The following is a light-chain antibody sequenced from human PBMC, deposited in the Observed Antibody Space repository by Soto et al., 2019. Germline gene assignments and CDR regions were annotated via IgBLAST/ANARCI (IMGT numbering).Light chain of an antibody. V-gene: IGLV2-8*01. J-gene: IGLJ2*01. Sequence: QSALTQPPSASGSPGQSVTISCTGTSSDIGAYHYVSWYQQHPGKAPKLMIYAVIKRPSGVPYRFSGSKSGNAASLTVSGLQGEDEAHYYCCAYAGDNWGFGGGTKLTVL. CDR1: SSDIGAYHY. CDR3: CAYAGDNWG. CDR2: AVI.